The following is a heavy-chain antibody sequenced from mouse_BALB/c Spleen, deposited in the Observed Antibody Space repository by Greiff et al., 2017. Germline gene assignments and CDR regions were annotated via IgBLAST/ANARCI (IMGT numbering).Heavy chain of an antibody. CDR3: ARDRGYDGYAMDY. D-gene: IGHD2-2*01. J-gene: IGHJ4*01. CDR1: GYSITSGYY. V-gene: IGHV3-6*02. Sequence: DVKLQESGPGLVKPSQSLSLTCSVTGYSITSGYYWNWIRQFPGNKLEWMGYISYDGSNNYNPSLKNRISITRDTSKNQFFLKLNSVTTEDTATYYCARDRGYDGYAMDYWGQGTSVTVSS. CDR2: ISYDGSN.